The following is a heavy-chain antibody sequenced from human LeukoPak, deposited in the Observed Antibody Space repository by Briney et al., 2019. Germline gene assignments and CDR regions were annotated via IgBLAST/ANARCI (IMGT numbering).Heavy chain of an antibody. J-gene: IGHJ6*02. V-gene: IGHV1-8*01. CDR1: GYTFTSYD. D-gene: IGHD3-3*01. CDR2: MNPNSGNT. CDR3: ARGQFLEWLLPGDYYYGMDV. Sequence: GASVKVSCKASGYTFTSYDINWVRQATGQGLEWMGWMNPNSGNTGYAQKFQGRVTMTRNTSISTAYMELSSLRSEDTAVYHCARGQFLEWLLPGDYYYGMDVWGQGTTVTVSS.